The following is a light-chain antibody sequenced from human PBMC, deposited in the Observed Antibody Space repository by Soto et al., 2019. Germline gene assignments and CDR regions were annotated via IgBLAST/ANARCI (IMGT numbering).Light chain of an antibody. CDR2: GAS. CDR3: QQYDSSPRT. CDR1: QSFSSSS. Sequence: EIVLTQSPGTLSLSPGERATLSCRASQSFSSSSLAWYQQKPGQAPRLLIYGASSRATGIPDRFSGSGSGKDFTLTISRLQPEDFAVYYCQQYDSSPRTFGXGTKXEIK. J-gene: IGKJ1*01. V-gene: IGKV3-20*01.